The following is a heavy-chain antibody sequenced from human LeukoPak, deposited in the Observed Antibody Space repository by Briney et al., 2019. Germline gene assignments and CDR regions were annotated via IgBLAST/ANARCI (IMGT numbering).Heavy chain of an antibody. J-gene: IGHJ4*02. Sequence: GGSLRLSCAASGXTVSSSYMNWVRQAPGKGLEWVSLIFSGGGTYYADSVKGRFTISRDNSKNTLFLQMNSLRAEDTAVYYCAHFGVVMTFLDYWGQGTLVTVSS. D-gene: IGHD3-3*01. CDR1: GXTVSSSY. CDR2: IFSGGGT. V-gene: IGHV3-66*01. CDR3: AHFGVVMTFLDY.